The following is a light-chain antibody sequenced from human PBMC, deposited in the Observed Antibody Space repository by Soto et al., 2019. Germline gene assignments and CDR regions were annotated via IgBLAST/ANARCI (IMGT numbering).Light chain of an antibody. J-gene: IGLJ1*01. Sequence: QSALTQPASVSGSPGQSITISCTGTSSDVGSYNLVSWYQQHPGKAPKLMIYEGSKRPSGVSNRFSGSKSGNTASLTISGLQAEDEADYYCCSYAGSSFYDFGTGTKVTV. CDR1: SSDVGSYNL. V-gene: IGLV2-23*01. CDR3: CSYAGSSFYD. CDR2: EGS.